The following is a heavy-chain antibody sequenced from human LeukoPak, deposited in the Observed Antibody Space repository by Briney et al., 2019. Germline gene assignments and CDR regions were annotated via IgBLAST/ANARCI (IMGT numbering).Heavy chain of an antibody. J-gene: IGHJ3*02. CDR1: GSTFSSYG. Sequence: GGSLRLSCAASGSTFSSYGMSWVRQAPGKGLEWVSAISGSGGSTYYADSVKGRFTISRDNSKNTLYLQMNSLRAEDTAVYYCARAGWWELPRSAFDIWGQGTMVTVSS. CDR2: ISGSGGST. V-gene: IGHV3-23*01. D-gene: IGHD1-26*01. CDR3: ARAGWWELPRSAFDI.